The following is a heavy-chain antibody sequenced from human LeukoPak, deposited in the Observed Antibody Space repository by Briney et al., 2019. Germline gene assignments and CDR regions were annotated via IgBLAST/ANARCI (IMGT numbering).Heavy chain of an antibody. D-gene: IGHD3-22*01. CDR2: ISGSGGST. Sequence: PGGSLRLSCAASGFTFSSYWMSWVRQAPGKGLEWVSAISGSGGSTYYADSVKGRFTISRDNSKNTLYLQMNSLRAEDTAVYYCAKGDFYDSSGYPYFDYWGQGTLVTVSS. J-gene: IGHJ4*02. V-gene: IGHV3-23*01. CDR1: GFTFSSYW. CDR3: AKGDFYDSSGYPYFDY.